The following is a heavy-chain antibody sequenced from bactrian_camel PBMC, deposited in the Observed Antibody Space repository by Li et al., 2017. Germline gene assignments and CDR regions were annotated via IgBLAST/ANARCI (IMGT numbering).Heavy chain of an antibody. CDR2: SNSFDIV. J-gene: IGHJ4*01. V-gene: IGHV3S55*01. CDR1: GDTRSARC. Sequence: HVQLVESGGGSVQVGGSLRLSCAVSGDTRSARCMAWFRQAPGKEREGVATSNSFDIVHYAESVVGRFTISRSSAENTLTLEMRSLKSEDTAMYVCAAAPVGRACGDLSPRRYNYWGQGTQVTVS. CDR3: AAAPVGRACGDLSPRRYNY. D-gene: IGHD2*01.